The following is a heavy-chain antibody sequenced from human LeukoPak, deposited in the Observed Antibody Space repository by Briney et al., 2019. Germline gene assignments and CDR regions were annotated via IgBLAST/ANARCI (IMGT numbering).Heavy chain of an antibody. D-gene: IGHD6-6*01. Sequence: GGSLRLSCAASGFTFSTYSMNWVRQAPGKGLEWISYISTGSTTIYYADSVKGRFTISKDNAKNSLYLQMDSLRAEDTAVYYCARSYSSSSGTAWDYWGQGTLVTVSS. J-gene: IGHJ4*02. CDR1: GFTFSTYS. V-gene: IGHV3-48*04. CDR3: ARSYSSSSGTAWDY. CDR2: ISTGSTTI.